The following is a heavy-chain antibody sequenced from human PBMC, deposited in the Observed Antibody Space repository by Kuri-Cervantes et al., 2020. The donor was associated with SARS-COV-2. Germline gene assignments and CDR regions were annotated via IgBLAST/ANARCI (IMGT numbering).Heavy chain of an antibody. Sequence: GESLKISCAASGFTFSSYAMSWVRQAPGTGLEWVSAISGSGGSTYYADSVKGRFTISRDNSKYTLYLQMNSLRAEDTAVYYCAGRRDGAWNENFYAMDVWGQGTMVTVSS. D-gene: IGHD1-1*01. CDR1: GFTFSSYA. CDR3: AGRRDGAWNENFYAMDV. CDR2: ISGSGGST. V-gene: IGHV3-23*01. J-gene: IGHJ6*02.